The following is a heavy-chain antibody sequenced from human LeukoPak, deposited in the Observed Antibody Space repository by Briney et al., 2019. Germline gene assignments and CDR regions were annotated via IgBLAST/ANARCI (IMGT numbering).Heavy chain of an antibody. V-gene: IGHV5-51*01. Sequence: GESLKISCKGSAYTLTNFWIAWVRQMPGKGLEWMGIIYPGESHTRYSPSFEGQVTMSVDKSISTAYLQWSSLKASDTAMYYCARAPSSWSSGWYGYWGQGTLVTVSS. CDR3: ARAPSSWSSGWYGY. J-gene: IGHJ4*02. D-gene: IGHD6-19*01. CDR2: IYPGESHT. CDR1: AYTLTNFW.